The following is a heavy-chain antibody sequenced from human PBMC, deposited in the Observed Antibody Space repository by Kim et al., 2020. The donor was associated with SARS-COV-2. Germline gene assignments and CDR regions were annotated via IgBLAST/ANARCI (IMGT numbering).Heavy chain of an antibody. D-gene: IGHD4-4*01. CDR1: GGSISSGGYY. Sequence: SETLSLTCTVSGGSISSGGYYWSWIRQHPGKGLEWIGYIYYSGSTYYNPSLKSRVTISVDTSKNQFSLKLSSVTAADTAVYYCARGDGDYSNYAPADYFDYWGQGTLVTVSS. CDR2: IYYSGST. J-gene: IGHJ4*02. CDR3: ARGDGDYSNYAPADYFDY. V-gene: IGHV4-31*03.